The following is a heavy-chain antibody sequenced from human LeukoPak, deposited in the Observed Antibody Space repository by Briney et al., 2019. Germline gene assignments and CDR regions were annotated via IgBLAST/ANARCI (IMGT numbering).Heavy chain of an antibody. CDR3: ARGSFSSSWYGVPQNWFDP. Sequence: PSETLSLTCTVSGGSISSYYWSWIRQPPGKGLEWIGEINHSGSTNYNPSLKSRVTISVDTSKNQFSLKLSSVTAADTAVYYCARGSFSSSWYGVPQNWFDPWGQGTLVTVSS. CDR2: INHSGST. V-gene: IGHV4-34*01. CDR1: GGSISSYY. D-gene: IGHD6-13*01. J-gene: IGHJ5*02.